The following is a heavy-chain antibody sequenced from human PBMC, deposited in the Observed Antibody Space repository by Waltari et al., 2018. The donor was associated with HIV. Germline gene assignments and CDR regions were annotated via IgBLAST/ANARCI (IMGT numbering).Heavy chain of an antibody. Sequence: QLQLQESGPGLVKPSEPLSLTCTVPRGAFTTHYWAWLRPSPGKGLEWIGHISNSGITKYNPSLKSRITISVDTSESQFSLKLTSVTAADTAIYYCAREPFYGSGSYYNDAFDVWGQGTQVTVS. CDR3: AREPFYGSGSYYNDAFDV. J-gene: IGHJ3*01. D-gene: IGHD3-10*01. CDR2: ISNSGIT. CDR1: RGAFTTHY. V-gene: IGHV4-59*11.